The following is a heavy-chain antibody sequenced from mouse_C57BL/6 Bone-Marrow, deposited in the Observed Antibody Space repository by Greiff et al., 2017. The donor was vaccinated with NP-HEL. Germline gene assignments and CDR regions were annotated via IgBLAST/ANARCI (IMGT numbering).Heavy chain of an antibody. V-gene: IGHV5-17*01. D-gene: IGHD1-1*01. CDR2: ISSGSSTI. J-gene: IGHJ3*01. CDR3: ARAYYGSSYGDWFAY. Sequence: DVMLVESGGGLVKPGGSLKLSCAASGFTFSDYGMHWVRQAPEKGLEWVAYISSGSSTIYYADTVKGRFTISRDNAKNTLFLQMTSLRSEDTAMYYCARAYYGSSYGDWFAYWGQGTLVTVSA. CDR1: GFTFSDYG.